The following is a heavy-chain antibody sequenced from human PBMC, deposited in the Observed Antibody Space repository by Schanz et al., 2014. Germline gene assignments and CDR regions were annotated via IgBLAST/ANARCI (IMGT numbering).Heavy chain of an antibody. J-gene: IGHJ6*02. CDR3: AKGMGYCSGGTCYDYYYYGLDV. D-gene: IGHD2-15*01. CDR2: ISGSGGST. CDR1: GFTFSTYA. Sequence: EVQLLDSGGGLVQPGGSLRLSCAASGFTFSTYAMSWVHQAPGKGLEWVSAISGSGGSTYYADSVKGRFTISRDNSKNTLYLQMNSLRAEDTAVFYCAKGMGYCSGGTCYDYYYYGLDVWGQGTTVTVSS. V-gene: IGHV3-23*01.